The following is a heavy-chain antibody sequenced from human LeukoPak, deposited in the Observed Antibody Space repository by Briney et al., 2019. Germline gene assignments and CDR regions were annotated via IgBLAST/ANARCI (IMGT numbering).Heavy chain of an antibody. J-gene: IGHJ4*02. Sequence: PGRSLRPSCAASEFTFRTYGMHWVRQAPGKGLEWVAVISYDGSYKFYADSVKGRFTISRDNSKSTLYLQMNSLRAEDTAIYYCAKDRYSSLNEIDYWGQGTLVTVSS. CDR2: ISYDGSYK. D-gene: IGHD6-19*01. V-gene: IGHV3-30*18. CDR1: EFTFRTYG. CDR3: AKDRYSSLNEIDY.